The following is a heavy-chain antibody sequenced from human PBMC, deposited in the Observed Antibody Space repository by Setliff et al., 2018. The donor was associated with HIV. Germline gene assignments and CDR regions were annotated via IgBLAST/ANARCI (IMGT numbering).Heavy chain of an antibody. CDR1: GYSISSGYY. D-gene: IGHD3-10*01. J-gene: IGHJ6*03. CDR3: ARTLSTMVKTDGYYDYYYMDV. Sequence: SETLSLTCGVSGYSISSGYYWGWIRQPPGKGLGWIGSIYHNGITYYNPSLKSRVTISVDTSQNQFSLKLSSVTAADTAIYYCARTLSTMVKTDGYYDYYYMDVWGKGTTVTVSS. V-gene: IGHV4-38-2*01. CDR2: IYHNGIT.